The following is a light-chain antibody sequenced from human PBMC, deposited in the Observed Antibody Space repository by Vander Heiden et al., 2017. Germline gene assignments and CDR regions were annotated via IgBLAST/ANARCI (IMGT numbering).Light chain of an antibody. CDR1: SGDVGSYNL. V-gene: IGLV2-23*02. Sequence: QSALTQPASVSGSPGQSITISCTGTSGDVGSYNLVSWYQQHPGKAPKLMIYDVSKRPSGVSNRFSGSKSGNTASRTISGLQAEDEADYYCCAYAGSSTLVFGGGTKVTVL. CDR3: CAYAGSSTLV. J-gene: IGLJ3*02. CDR2: DVS.